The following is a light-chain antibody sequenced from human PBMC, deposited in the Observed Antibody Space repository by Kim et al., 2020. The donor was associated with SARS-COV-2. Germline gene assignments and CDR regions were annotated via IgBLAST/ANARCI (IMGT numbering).Light chain of an antibody. Sequence: GQSITISCTGTSNDIGLYNYVSWYQLHPGTAPKLLIYDVTTRPSGVSDRFAGSKSGNTASLSISGLQTEDESEYCCASYTSSNSLVFGGGTQLTVL. CDR3: ASYTSSNSLV. V-gene: IGLV2-14*03. CDR1: SNDIGLYNY. J-gene: IGLJ3*02. CDR2: DVT.